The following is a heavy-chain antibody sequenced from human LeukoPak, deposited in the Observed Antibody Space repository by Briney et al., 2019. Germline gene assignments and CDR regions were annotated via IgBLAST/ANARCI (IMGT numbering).Heavy chain of an antibody. J-gene: IGHJ6*03. V-gene: IGHV4-4*02. CDR2: IYHSGST. Sequence: SETLSLTCAVSGGSISSSIWWSWVRQPPGKGLEWIGEIYHSGSTNYNPSLKSRVTISVDTSKNQFSLKLSSVTAADTAVYYCARRARRYYYGSGSYVPHPHKSNLNKYYYYYMGVWGKGTTVTISS. CDR3: ARRARRYYYGSGSYVPHPHKSNLNKYYYYYMGV. CDR1: GGSISSSIW. D-gene: IGHD3-10*01.